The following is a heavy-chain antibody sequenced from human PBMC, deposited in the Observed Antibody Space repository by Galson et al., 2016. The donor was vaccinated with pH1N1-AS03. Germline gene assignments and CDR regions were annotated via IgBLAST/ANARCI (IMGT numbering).Heavy chain of an antibody. V-gene: IGHV3-74*01. CDR3: ARAMYTSGWYGMGV. CDR2: ITSDGSSI. D-gene: IGHD6-19*01. Sequence: SLRLSCAASGFIFSSDWMHWVRQVPGKGLVWVSRITSDGSSISYADAVKGRFTTSRDNAKNTLSLQMNRLGAEDTAVYHCARAMYTSGWYGMGVWGQGTTVTVSS. CDR1: GFIFSSDW. J-gene: IGHJ6*02.